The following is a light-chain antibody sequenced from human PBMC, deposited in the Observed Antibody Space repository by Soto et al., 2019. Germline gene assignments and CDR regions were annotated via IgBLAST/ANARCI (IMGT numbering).Light chain of an antibody. J-gene: IGKJ4*01. CDR3: QQRSDWPST. CDR2: DAS. CDR1: QSVSRY. V-gene: IGKV3-11*01. Sequence: DIVLTQSPATLSLSPGERATLSCRASQSVSRYLAWYQQKPGQAPRLLIYDASNRATDIPARFSGSGSGTDFTLTISSLEPEDFAVYYCQQRSDWPSTFGGGTKVEI.